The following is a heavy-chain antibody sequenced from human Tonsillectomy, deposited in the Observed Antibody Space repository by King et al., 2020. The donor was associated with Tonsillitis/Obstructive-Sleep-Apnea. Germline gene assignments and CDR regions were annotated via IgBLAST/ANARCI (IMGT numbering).Heavy chain of an antibody. V-gene: IGHV3-23*04. CDR2: LGGSGGST. J-gene: IGHJ6*03. Sequence: VQLVESGGGLVQPGGSLRLSCAASGFTFSNYAMTWVRQAPGKGLEWVSVLGGSGGSTYYAVSVKGRFTISRDNSKHTLYLHMNSLRAEDTSLYYCANDSDCSGYYPSIYYYMRVLGSGTSVTVTS. CDR3: ANDSDCSGYYPSIYYYMRV. D-gene: IGHD3-22*01. CDR1: GFTFSNYA.